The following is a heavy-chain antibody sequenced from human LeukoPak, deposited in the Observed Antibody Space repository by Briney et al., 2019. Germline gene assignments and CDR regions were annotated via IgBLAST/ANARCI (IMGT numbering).Heavy chain of an antibody. J-gene: IGHJ4*02. CDR3: ARGRKLGYSYGFPGYYFDY. Sequence: SETLSLTCTVSGGSISSYYWSWIRQPPGKGLEWIGYIYYSGSTNYNPSLKSRVTISVDTSKNQFSLKLSSVTAADTAVYYCARGRKLGYSYGFPGYYFDYWGQGTLVTASS. CDR2: IYYSGST. D-gene: IGHD5-18*01. CDR1: GGSISSYY. V-gene: IGHV4-59*01.